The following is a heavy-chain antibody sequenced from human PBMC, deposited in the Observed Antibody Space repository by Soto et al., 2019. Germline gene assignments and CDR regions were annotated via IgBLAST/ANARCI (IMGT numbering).Heavy chain of an antibody. D-gene: IGHD2-21*01. Sequence: SETLSLTCAVYGGSFSGYYWSWIRQPPGKGLEWIGEINHSGSTNYNPSLKSRVTISVDTSKNQFSLKLSSVTAADTAVYYCARGRRRSILYWFDPWRHGNLFTVSS. CDR1: GGSFSGYY. V-gene: IGHV4-34*01. CDR3: ARGRRRSILYWFDP. J-gene: IGHJ5*02. CDR2: INHSGST.